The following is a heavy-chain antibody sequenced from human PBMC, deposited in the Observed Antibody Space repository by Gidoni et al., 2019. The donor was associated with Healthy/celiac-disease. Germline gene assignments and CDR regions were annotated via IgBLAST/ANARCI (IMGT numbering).Heavy chain of an antibody. D-gene: IGHD3-22*01. V-gene: IGHV3-30*18. Sequence: QVQLVESGGGVVQPGRSLRLSCAASGFTFSSYGMHWVRQAPGKGLEWVAVISYDGSNKYYADSVKGRFTISRDNSKNTLYLQMNSLRAEDTAVYYCAKDHLPGYYDSSGYYPGIFDYWGQGILVTVSS. CDR2: ISYDGSNK. J-gene: IGHJ4*02. CDR1: GFTFSSYG. CDR3: AKDHLPGYYDSSGYYPGIFDY.